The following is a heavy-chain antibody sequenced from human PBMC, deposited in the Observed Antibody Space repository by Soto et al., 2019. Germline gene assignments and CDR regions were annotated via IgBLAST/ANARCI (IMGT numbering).Heavy chain of an antibody. CDR2: IYPADSDT. CDR3: ARQAAGASDF. J-gene: IGHJ4*02. CDR1: GYSFIDYW. V-gene: IGHV5-51*03. Sequence: EVQLVQSGPEVKKPGESLKISCQGSGYSFIDYWIAWVRQKPGKGLEWMGIIYPADSDTTYSPTFNGQVTISADKSTNTVYLQWNTQKASDTAIYFCARQAAGASDFWGQGALVTVSS. D-gene: IGHD1-26*01.